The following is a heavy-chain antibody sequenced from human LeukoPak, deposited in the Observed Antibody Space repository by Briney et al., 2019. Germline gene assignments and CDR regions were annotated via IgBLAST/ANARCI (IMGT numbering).Heavy chain of an antibody. V-gene: IGHV3-23*01. Sequence: QAGGSLRLSCVASGFTFSSYSMNCVRQAPGKGLEWVSAISGSGGSTYYADSVKGRFTISRDNSKNTLYLQMNSLRAEDTAVYYCARDAHATGSLDYWGQGTLVTVSS. CDR1: GFTFSSYS. CDR2: ISGSGGST. J-gene: IGHJ4*02. D-gene: IGHD3-9*01. CDR3: ARDAHATGSLDY.